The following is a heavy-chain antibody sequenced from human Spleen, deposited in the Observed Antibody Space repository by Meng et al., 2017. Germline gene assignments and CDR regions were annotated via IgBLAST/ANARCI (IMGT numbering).Heavy chain of an antibody. D-gene: IGHD6-19*01. CDR3: ARDNSGWAIDY. Sequence: QGQLVQSGAEGRKPGASVKVSCKASGFTFTSHHIHWVRQAPGQGLEWMGIMNPSGEYRRYAQKFEGRVSVTRDTSTSTAYMELTGLRFEDTAVYYCARDNSGWAIDYWGQGTLVTVSS. CDR1: GFTFTSHH. J-gene: IGHJ4*02. V-gene: IGHV1-46*01. CDR2: MNPSGEYR.